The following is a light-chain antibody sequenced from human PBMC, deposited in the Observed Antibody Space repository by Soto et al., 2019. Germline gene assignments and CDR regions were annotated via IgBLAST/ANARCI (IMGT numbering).Light chain of an antibody. V-gene: IGKV1-39*01. Sequence: DIQTTQSPSSLSASVIARLTITCRACQMISSYLNWYQQKPGKAPKLLIYTASTLQNGVPSRFGGSGSGTDFTLTITGLQPEDFGSYYCKQTYASITFGHGTRLEI. CDR1: QMISSY. CDR2: TAS. CDR3: KQTYASIT. J-gene: IGKJ5*01.